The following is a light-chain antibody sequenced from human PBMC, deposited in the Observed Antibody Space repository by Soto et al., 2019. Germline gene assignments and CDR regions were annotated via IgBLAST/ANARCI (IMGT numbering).Light chain of an antibody. CDR3: AAWDNSLSEYV. V-gene: IGLV1-44*01. CDR1: SSNIGRNT. Sequence: QSVLTQPPSASETPGQRVTISCSGSSSNIGRNTVNWYQQLPGTAPKLVIYSNNQRPSGVPDRFSGSKSGTSGSLAISGLQSEDEADYYCAAWDNSLSEYVFGPGTKLTVL. CDR2: SNN. J-gene: IGLJ1*01.